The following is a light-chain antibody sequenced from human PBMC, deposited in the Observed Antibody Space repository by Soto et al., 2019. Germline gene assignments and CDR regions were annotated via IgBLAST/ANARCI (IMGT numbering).Light chain of an antibody. V-gene: IGKV1-8*01. CDR2: DAS. Sequence: AIRMTQSPSSLSASTGDRVTITCRASQGISSYLAWYQQKPGKAPKLLISDASILESGVPSRVSGSGSGTDFTFTITSLQPEDFATYYCQQYAHLPLTFGGGTKVEIK. J-gene: IGKJ4*01. CDR3: QQYAHLPLT. CDR1: QGISSY.